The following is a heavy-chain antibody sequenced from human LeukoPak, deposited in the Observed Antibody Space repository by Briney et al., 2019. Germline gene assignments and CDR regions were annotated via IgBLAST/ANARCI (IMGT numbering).Heavy chain of an antibody. CDR2: INSDGSTT. J-gene: IGHJ4*02. CDR1: GFTFSSYW. D-gene: IGHD2-15*01. V-gene: IGHV3-74*01. CDR3: TKASAARCIGVFCYPFDH. Sequence: GGSLRLSCAASGFTFSSYWMHWVRQAPGKGLVWVSRINSDGSTTTYADSVKGRFTISRDNSKNILYLQMNSLRVEDTAVYYCTKASAARCIGVFCYPFDHWGQGTLVTVSS.